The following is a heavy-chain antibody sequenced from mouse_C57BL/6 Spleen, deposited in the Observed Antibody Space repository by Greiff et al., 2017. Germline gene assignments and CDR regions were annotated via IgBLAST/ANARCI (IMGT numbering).Heavy chain of an antibody. Sequence: EVQLQQSGPELVKPGASVKMSCKASGYTFTDYNMHWVKQSHGKSLEWIGYINPNNGGTSYNQKFKGKATLTVNKSSSTAYMELRSLTSEDSAVYYCARGSYYGSSGSYYAMDYWGQGTSVTVSS. V-gene: IGHV1-22*01. CDR1: GYTFTDYN. J-gene: IGHJ4*01. CDR2: INPNNGGT. CDR3: ARGSYYGSSGSYYAMDY. D-gene: IGHD1-1*01.